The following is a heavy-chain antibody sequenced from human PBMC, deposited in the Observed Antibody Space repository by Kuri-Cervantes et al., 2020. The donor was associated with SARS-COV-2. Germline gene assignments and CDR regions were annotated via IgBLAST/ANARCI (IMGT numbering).Heavy chain of an antibody. J-gene: IGHJ4*02. Sequence: ASVKVSCKASGYTFTGCYMHWVRQAPGQGLEWMGIINPSGGSTSYAQKFQGRVTMTRDTSTSTVYMELSSLRSEDTAVYYCARSGYDRAGYFDYWGQGTLVTVSS. CDR3: ARSGYDRAGYFDY. V-gene: IGHV1-46*01. CDR2: INPSGGST. D-gene: IGHD5-12*01. CDR1: GYTFTGCY.